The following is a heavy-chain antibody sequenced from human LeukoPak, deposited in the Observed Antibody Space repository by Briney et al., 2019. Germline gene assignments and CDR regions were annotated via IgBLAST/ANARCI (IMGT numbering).Heavy chain of an antibody. Sequence: SVKVSCKASGGTFISYAISWVRQAPGQGGEWMGGIIPIFGTANYAQKFQGRVTITADESTSTAYMELSSLRSEDTAVYYCARGGSDYGDYPGYFQHWGQGTLVTVSS. J-gene: IGHJ1*01. CDR2: IIPIFGTA. CDR3: ARGGSDYGDYPGYFQH. D-gene: IGHD4-17*01. CDR1: GGTFISYA. V-gene: IGHV1-69*13.